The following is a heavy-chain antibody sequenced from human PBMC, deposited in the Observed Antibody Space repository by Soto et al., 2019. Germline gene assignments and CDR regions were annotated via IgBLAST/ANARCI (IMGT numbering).Heavy chain of an antibody. V-gene: IGHV3-23*01. CDR1: GFTFNAYA. D-gene: IGHD4-4*01. CDR2: IGGSGGNR. CDR3: AREASDYINSVDN. Sequence: EVQLLESGGGLVQPGGSLRLSCAASGFTFNAYAMTWVRQAPGKGLEWVSAIGGSGGNRYYADSVRGRFTISRDNSKDTVDLQMNSLRVEDTAVYYCAREASDYINSVDNWGQGILVTVSS. J-gene: IGHJ4*02.